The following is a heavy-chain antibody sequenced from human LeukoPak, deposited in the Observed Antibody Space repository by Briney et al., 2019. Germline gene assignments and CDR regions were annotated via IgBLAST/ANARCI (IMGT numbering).Heavy chain of an antibody. D-gene: IGHD4-23*01. V-gene: IGHV3-23*01. CDR1: GFTFSSYA. CDR2: ISGSGGST. Sequence: GGSLRLSCAASGFTFSSYAMSCVRQAPGKGLEWVLAISGSGGSTYSADSVKGRFTISRDNSKNTLYLQMNSLRAEDTAVYYCAKGYGAKPGYFDYWGQGTLVTVSS. J-gene: IGHJ4*02. CDR3: AKGYGAKPGYFDY.